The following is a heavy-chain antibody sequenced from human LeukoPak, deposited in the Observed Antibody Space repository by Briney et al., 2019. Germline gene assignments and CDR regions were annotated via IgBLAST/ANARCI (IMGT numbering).Heavy chain of an antibody. D-gene: IGHD3-22*01. CDR3: AGLVGRYSSGLYYYYFDY. CDR1: GDSINSLDL. Sequence: SGTLSLTCTVSGDSINSLDLWSWVRQPPGKGLEWIGEMYLSGTTHSNPSVKSRVTISIDKSKNQFFLNLSSVTAADTAVYYCAGLVGRYSSGLYYYYFDYWGQGTLVTVPS. CDR2: MYLSGTT. J-gene: IGHJ4*02. V-gene: IGHV4-4*02.